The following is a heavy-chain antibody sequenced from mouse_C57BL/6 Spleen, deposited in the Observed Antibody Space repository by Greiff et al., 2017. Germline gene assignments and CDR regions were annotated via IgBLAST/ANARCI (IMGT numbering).Heavy chain of an antibody. D-gene: IGHD6-1*01. J-gene: IGHJ4*01. CDR1: GFTFTDYY. CDR3: ARYGQPAMDY. CDR2: IRNKANGYTT. Sequence: EVLLVESGGGLVQLGGSLSLSCAASGFTFTDYYMSWVRQPPGKALEWLGFIRNKANGYTTEYSASVKGRFTISRDNSQSILYLQMNALRAEDSATYYCARYGQPAMDYWGQGTSVTVSS. V-gene: IGHV7-3*01.